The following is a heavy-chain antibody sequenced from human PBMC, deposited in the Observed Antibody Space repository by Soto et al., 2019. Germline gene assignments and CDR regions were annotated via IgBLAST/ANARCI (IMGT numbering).Heavy chain of an antibody. CDR1: GFTFRNHG. CDR3: ARWSNNKVVDP. J-gene: IGHJ5*02. CDR2: IWYDGSNQ. Sequence: QVQLVESGGGVVQPGRSLRLSCAASGFTFRNHGMHWVRQAPGKGLEWVAVIWYDGSNQYYAESVKGRFTISRDNSKETMYLQMNSLRDEDTAVYYCARWSNNKVVDPWGQGTLVTVSS. D-gene: IGHD1-1*01. V-gene: IGHV3-33*01.